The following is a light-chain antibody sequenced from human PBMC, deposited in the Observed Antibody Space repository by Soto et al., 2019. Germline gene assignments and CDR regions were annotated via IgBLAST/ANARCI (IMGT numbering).Light chain of an antibody. CDR1: QSISNY. J-gene: IGKJ1*01. CDR3: QQSSSTPRT. V-gene: IGKV1-39*01. CDR2: DAA. Sequence: DIQMTQSPSSLSASVGDRVTITCRANQSISNYLIWYQQKPGKAPKVLIYDAARLHSGVPSRFSGSGSGTDFTLTISRLQPEDFATYYCQQSSSTPRTFGQGTKVDI.